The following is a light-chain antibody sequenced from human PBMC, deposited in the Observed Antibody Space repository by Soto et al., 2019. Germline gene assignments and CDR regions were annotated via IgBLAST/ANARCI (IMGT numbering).Light chain of an antibody. CDR3: QQCNRWPLT. CDR1: QSVGNY. Sequence: EIVMTQSPATLSVSPGERAALSCRASQSVGNYLAWYQQKPGQSPRLLIYDTSIRAIGVPPRFSGSGSGTEFTLTISSLQSEDFAIYYCQQCNRWPLTFGQGDKVEIK. J-gene: IGKJ2*01. V-gene: IGKV3-15*01. CDR2: DTS.